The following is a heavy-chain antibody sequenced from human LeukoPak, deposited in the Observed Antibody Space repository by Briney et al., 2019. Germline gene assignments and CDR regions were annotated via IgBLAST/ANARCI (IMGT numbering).Heavy chain of an antibody. Sequence: ASVEVSCKASGCTFTSYAIHWVRQAPGQSLEWMGWINAGKGDTKYSQNFQGRVTLTRDTSATTAYMELSSLRSEDTAVYYCARDVPIYWYLDLWGRGTLVTVSS. CDR1: GCTFTSYA. V-gene: IGHV1-3*01. CDR3: ARDVPIYWYLDL. CDR2: INAGKGDT. J-gene: IGHJ2*01.